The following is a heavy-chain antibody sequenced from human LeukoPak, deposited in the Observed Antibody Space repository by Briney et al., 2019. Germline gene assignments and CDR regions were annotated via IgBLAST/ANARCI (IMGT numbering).Heavy chain of an antibody. CDR3: ARFSNGDYVYFDY. Sequence: PSETLSLTCAVYGGSFSGYYWSWIRQPPGKGLEWIGEINHSGSTNYNPSLKSRVTISVDTSKKQFSLKVNSVTAADTAMYYCARFSNGDYVYFDYWGQGTLVTVSS. V-gene: IGHV4-34*01. D-gene: IGHD2-8*01. J-gene: IGHJ4*02. CDR1: GGSFSGYY. CDR2: INHSGST.